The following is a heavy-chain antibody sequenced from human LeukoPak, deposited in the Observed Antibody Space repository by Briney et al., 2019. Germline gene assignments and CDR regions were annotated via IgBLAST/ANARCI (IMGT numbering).Heavy chain of an antibody. V-gene: IGHV5-51*01. Sequence: AESLKISCNGSGYSFTGYWIGWVRHMPRKGVEWFGIIYPGDSETRYSPYFQGQVTISADKSISTAYLQWSSLEASDTAMYYCARYMRGHGEMKGRYYFDFWGQGTLVTVSS. CDR2: IYPGDSET. J-gene: IGHJ4*02. CDR1: GYSFTGYW. CDR3: ARYMRGHGEMKGRYYFDF. D-gene: IGHD3-10*01.